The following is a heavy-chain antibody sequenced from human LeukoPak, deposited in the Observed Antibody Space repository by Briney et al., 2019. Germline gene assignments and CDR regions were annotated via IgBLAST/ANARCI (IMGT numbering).Heavy chain of an antibody. CDR3: AKGLYQLLSPNDY. V-gene: IGHV3-23*01. D-gene: IGHD2-2*01. CDR1: GFTFSNYA. J-gene: IGHJ4*02. Sequence: QSGGSLRLSCAASGFTFSNYAMTWVRQAPGKGLEWVSTITGSGNDAYYADSVKGRFTISRDNSKNMLYLQMDSLRAEDTAVYYCAKGLYQLLSPNDYWGQGTLVTVSS. CDR2: ITGSGNDA.